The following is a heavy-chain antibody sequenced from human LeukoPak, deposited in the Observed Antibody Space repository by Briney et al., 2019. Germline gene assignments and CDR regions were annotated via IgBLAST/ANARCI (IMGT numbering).Heavy chain of an antibody. J-gene: IGHJ6*04. D-gene: IGHD1-14*01. V-gene: IGHV3-53*01. Sequence: GGSLRLSCAASGFTVSSNYMSWVCQAPGKGLEWVSVIYSGGSTYYSDSVTGRFTISRYNSKNTLYLQMNSLRAEDTAVYYCARGGPRISYYGMDVWGKGTTVTVSS. CDR3: ARGGPRISYYGMDV. CDR1: GFTVSSNY. CDR2: IYSGGST.